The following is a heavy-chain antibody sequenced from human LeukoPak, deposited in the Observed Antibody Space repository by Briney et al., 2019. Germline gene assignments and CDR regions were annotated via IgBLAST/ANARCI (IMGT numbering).Heavy chain of an antibody. CDR3: ARDRDLTVLLDY. V-gene: IGHV3-33*01. CDR1: GFTFSIYG. Sequence: GGSRRLSCAASGFTFSIYGMHWVRQAPGKGLEWVAVIWYDGSNKYYADSVKGRFTISRDNSKNTLYLQMNSLRAEDTAVYYCARDRDLTVLLDYWGQGTLVTVSS. CDR2: IWYDGSNK. D-gene: IGHD2-21*02. J-gene: IGHJ4*02.